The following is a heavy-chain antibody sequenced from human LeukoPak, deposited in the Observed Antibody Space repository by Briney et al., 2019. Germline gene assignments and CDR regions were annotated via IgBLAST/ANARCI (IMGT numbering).Heavy chain of an antibody. CDR1: GFTFSSYA. CDR2: ISYDGSDR. CDR3: AKDKSYHDSSSFDY. V-gene: IGHV3-30*04. D-gene: IGHD3-22*01. Sequence: GGSLRLSCAASGFTFSSYAMHWVRQAPGKGLEWVAVISYDGSDRYYADSVKGRFTISRDNSKNTLFLQMNSLRGEDTAVYYCAKDKSYHDSSSFDYWGQGTLVTVSS. J-gene: IGHJ4*02.